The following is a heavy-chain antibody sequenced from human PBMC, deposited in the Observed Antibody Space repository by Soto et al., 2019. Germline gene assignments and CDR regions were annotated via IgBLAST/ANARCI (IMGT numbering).Heavy chain of an antibody. CDR2: ISYDGSNK. J-gene: IGHJ6*02. CDR1: GFTFSSYG. CDR3: AKDLEGATYYYYGMDV. V-gene: IGHV3-30*18. Sequence: QVQLVESGGGVVQPGRSLRLSCAASGFTFSSYGMHWVRQAPGQGLEWVAVISYDGSNKYYADAVKGRFTISRDNSKNTLYLQMNSLRAEDTAVYYCAKDLEGATYYYYGMDVWGQGTTVTVSS. D-gene: IGHD1-26*01.